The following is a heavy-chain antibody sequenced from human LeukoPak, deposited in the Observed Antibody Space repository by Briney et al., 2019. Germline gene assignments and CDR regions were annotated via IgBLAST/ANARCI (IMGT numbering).Heavy chain of an antibody. Sequence: AETLSLPCAVYGGSFSGYYWSWIRQPPGKGLEWIGEINHSGSTNYNPSLKSRLTISVDTSKNQFSLKLSSVTAADTAVYYCAGGEWQWLGGYYYMDVWGKGTKVSVCS. CDR2: INHSGST. J-gene: IGHJ6*03. D-gene: IGHD6-19*01. CDR3: AGGEWQWLGGYYYMDV. CDR1: GGSFSGYY. V-gene: IGHV4-34*01.